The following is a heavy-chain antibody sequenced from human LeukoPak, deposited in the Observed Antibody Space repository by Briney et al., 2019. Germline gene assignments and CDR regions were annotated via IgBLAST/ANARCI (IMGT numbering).Heavy chain of an antibody. CDR3: ARSLRDAFDI. V-gene: IGHV3-30*03. J-gene: IGHJ3*02. Sequence: GGSLRLSCSASGFTFSSYGMHWVRQAPGKGLEWVAVISYDGSNKYYADSVKGRFTISRDNSKNTLYLQMNSLRAEDTAVYYCARSLRDAFDIWGQGTMVTVSS. CDR1: GFTFSSYG. CDR2: ISYDGSNK.